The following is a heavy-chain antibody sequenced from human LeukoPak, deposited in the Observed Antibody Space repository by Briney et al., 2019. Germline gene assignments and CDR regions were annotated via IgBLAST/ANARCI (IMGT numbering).Heavy chain of an antibody. CDR3: ARDRGWGTTYYFDY. Sequence: ASVKVSCKASGYTFTGYYMHWVRQAPGQVLEWMGWINPNSGGTNYAQKFQGRVTMTRDTSISTAYMELSRLRSDDTAVYYCARDRGWGTTYYFDYWGQGTLVTVSS. CDR2: INPNSGGT. V-gene: IGHV1-2*02. J-gene: IGHJ4*02. CDR1: GYTFTGYY. D-gene: IGHD3-16*01.